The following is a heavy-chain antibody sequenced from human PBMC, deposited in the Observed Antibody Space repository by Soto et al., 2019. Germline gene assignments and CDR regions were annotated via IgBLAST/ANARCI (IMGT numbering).Heavy chain of an antibody. CDR2: IIPIFGTA. CDR1: GGTFSSYA. CDR3: ARAATESYSSSWYPWFDP. V-gene: IGHV1-69*13. D-gene: IGHD6-13*01. J-gene: IGHJ5*02. Sequence: SVKVSCKASGGTFSSYAISWVRQAPGQGLEWMGGIIPIFGTANYAQKFQGRVTITADESTSTAYMELSSLRSEDTAVYYCARAATESYSSSWYPWFDPWGQGTLVTVSS.